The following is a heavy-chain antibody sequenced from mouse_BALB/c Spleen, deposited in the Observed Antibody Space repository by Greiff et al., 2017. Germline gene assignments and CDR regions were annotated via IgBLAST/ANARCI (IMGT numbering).Heavy chain of an antibody. Sequence: EVKLVESGGGLVKPGGSLKLSCAASGFTFSSYYMPWVRQTPEKGLELVAAINSDGGSTYYPDTVKGRFTISRDNAKNTLYLQISSLKSEDTTLYYCARHYGLRRHCYFDYWGQGTTLTVSS. CDR2: INSDGGST. J-gene: IGHJ2*01. V-gene: IGHV5-6-2*01. CDR1: GFTFSSYY. CDR3: ARHYGLRRHCYFDY. D-gene: IGHD2-4*01.